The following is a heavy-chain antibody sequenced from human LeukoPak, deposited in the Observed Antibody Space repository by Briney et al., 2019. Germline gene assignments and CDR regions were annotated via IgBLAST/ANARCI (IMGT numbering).Heavy chain of an antibody. Sequence: SVKVSCKASGGTLSSYVISWVRQAPGQGLEWMGGIIPIFGTANYAQKFQGRVTITADKSTSTAYMELSSLRSEDTAVYYCARDARRITMIVDYYYYYMDVWGKGTTVTVSS. J-gene: IGHJ6*03. V-gene: IGHV1-69*06. CDR3: ARDARRITMIVDYYYYYMDV. CDR2: IIPIFGTA. D-gene: IGHD3-22*01. CDR1: GGTLSSYV.